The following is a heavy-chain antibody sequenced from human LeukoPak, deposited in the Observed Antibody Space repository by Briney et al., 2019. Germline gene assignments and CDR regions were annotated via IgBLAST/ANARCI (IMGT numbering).Heavy chain of an antibody. CDR1: GYTFTYYS. D-gene: IGHD4-17*01. V-gene: IGHV1-46*01. Sequence: ASVKISCKAAGYTFTYYSIHWVRQAPGQGLEWMGMINPSGGTTTYAQKFQGRLSVTRDTSTSTVYMELSSLRSEDTAVYYCARPGGHYASPTIPFDFWGQGTLVTVSS. CDR2: INPSGGTT. CDR3: ARPGGHYASPTIPFDF. J-gene: IGHJ4*02.